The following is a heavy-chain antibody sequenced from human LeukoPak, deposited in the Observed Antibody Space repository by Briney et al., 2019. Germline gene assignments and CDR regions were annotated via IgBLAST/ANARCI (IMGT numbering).Heavy chain of an antibody. D-gene: IGHD3-10*01. V-gene: IGHV3-11*04. J-gene: IGHJ5*02. CDR3: ARREKGITMIQAVGFDT. CDR1: GFIFSDYY. Sequence: GGSLRLSCVASGFIFSDYYMSWIRQAPGKGLQWVSYISSSGNTRDYADSVRGRFTISRDNAKNSPSLQMDSLRAEDTAVYHCARREKGITMIQAVGFDTWGQGTLVTVSS. CDR2: ISSSGNTR.